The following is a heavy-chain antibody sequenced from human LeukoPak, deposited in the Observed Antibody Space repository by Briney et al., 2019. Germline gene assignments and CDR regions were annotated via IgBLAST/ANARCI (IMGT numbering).Heavy chain of an antibody. CDR2: IYYSGST. CDR3: ARHHGYAPQRFDP. D-gene: IGHD1-1*01. J-gene: IGHJ5*02. Sequence: SETLSLTCTVSGGPISSYYWSWIRQPPGKGLEWIGYIYYSGSTNYNPSLKSRVTISVDTSKNQFSLKLSSVTAADTAVYYCARHHGYAPQRFDPWGQGTLVTVSS. V-gene: IGHV4-59*08. CDR1: GGPISSYY.